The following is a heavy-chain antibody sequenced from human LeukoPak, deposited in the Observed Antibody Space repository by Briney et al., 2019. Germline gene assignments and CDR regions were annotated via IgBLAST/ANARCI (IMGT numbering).Heavy chain of an antibody. D-gene: IGHD3-10*01. Sequence: GGSLRLSCAASGFTFSSYSMNWARQAPGKGLEWVSSISSSSSYIYYADSVKGRFTISRDNAKNSLYLQMNSLRAEDTAVYYCARDRVEYYYGSGSFRRGKPADYRGQGTLVTVSS. J-gene: IGHJ4*02. CDR2: ISSSSSYI. CDR1: GFTFSSYS. CDR3: ARDRVEYYYGSGSFRRGKPADY. V-gene: IGHV3-21*01.